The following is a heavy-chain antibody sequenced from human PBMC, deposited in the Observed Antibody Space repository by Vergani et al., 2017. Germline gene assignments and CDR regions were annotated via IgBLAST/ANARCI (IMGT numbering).Heavy chain of an antibody. CDR1: GYRFTSHW. D-gene: IGHD1-26*01. V-gene: IGHV5-51*01. CDR3: ARQGPLVGAPGGVDY. Sequence: EVPLVQSGAAVKKPGESLKISCKGSGYRFTSHWIGWVRQMPGKGLEWMGIIYPGDSDTRYSPSFQGQVTISADKSISTAYLQWSSLKASDTAMYYCARQGPLVGAPGGVDYWGQGTLVTVSS. J-gene: IGHJ4*02. CDR2: IYPGDSDT.